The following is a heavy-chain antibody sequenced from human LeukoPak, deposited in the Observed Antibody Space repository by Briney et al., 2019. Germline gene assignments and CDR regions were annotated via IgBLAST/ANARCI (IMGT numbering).Heavy chain of an antibody. V-gene: IGHV3-73*01. CDR2: IRSKANSYAT. CDR1: GFTFSGSA. D-gene: IGHD6-19*01. Sequence: GGSLRLSCAASGFTFSGSAMHWARQASGKGLEWVGRIRSKANSYATAYAASVKGRFTISRDDSKNTAYLQMNSLKTEDTAVYYCTRASSGWYGAFDIWGQGTMVTVSS. CDR3: TRASSGWYGAFDI. J-gene: IGHJ3*02.